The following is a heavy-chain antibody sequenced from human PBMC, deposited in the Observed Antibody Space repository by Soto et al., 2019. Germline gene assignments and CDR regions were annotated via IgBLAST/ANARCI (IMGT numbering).Heavy chain of an antibody. V-gene: IGHV3-23*01. CDR3: ATWHEREHAYDV. Sequence: EVKLLESGGGLVQPGGSLRLSCGVSGFTVTSNGVSWVRQAPGKGLEWVSAISPNGQGIWYADSVKGRFTISRDISKTTVYLQMNDLRPDDTAVYYCATWHEREHAYDVWGQGTTVTVSS. J-gene: IGHJ3*01. CDR1: GFTVTSNG. CDR2: ISPNGQGI. D-gene: IGHD1-1*01.